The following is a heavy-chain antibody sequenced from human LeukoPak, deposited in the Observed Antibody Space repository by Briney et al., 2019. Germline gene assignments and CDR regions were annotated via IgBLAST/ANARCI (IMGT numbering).Heavy chain of an antibody. Sequence: GGSLRLSCAVSGFTFSSYWMHWVRQAPGKGLVWVSRIDRDGSRINYADSVKGRFTISRDNAKNSLYLQMNSLRAEDTAVYYCARDQLHDFWSGYLYYFDYWGQGTLVTVSS. CDR1: GFTFSSYW. V-gene: IGHV3-74*01. D-gene: IGHD3-3*01. CDR3: ARDQLHDFWSGYLYYFDY. CDR2: IDRDGSRI. J-gene: IGHJ4*02.